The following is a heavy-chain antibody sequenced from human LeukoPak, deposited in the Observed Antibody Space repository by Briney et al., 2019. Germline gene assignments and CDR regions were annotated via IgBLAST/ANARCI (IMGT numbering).Heavy chain of an antibody. J-gene: IGHJ4*02. D-gene: IGHD2-21*01. CDR1: GGSMCTYY. CDR3: ARHGAIPEY. CDR2: IYYRGST. V-gene: IGHV4-59*08. Sequence: SETLSLTCSVPGGSMCTYYWTWVRQPPGKGLEWIGYIYYRGSTNYNPSLKSRVTISEDTAKNQFSLKLTSVTAADTAVYYCARHGAIPEYWGQGSLVIVSS.